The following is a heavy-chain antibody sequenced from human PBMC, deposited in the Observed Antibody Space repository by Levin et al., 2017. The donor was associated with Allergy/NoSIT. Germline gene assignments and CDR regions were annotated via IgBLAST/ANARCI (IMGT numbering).Heavy chain of an antibody. CDR1: GFTFSSYA. CDR3: ARGTHYYGSGSYYMALDY. D-gene: IGHD3-10*01. Sequence: GGSLRLSCAASGFTFSSYAMHWVRQAPGKGLEWVAVISYDGSNKYYADSVKGRFTISRDNSKNTLYLQMNSLRAEDTAVYYCARGTHYYGSGSYYMALDYWGQGTLVTVSS. CDR2: ISYDGSNK. J-gene: IGHJ4*02. V-gene: IGHV3-30-3*01.